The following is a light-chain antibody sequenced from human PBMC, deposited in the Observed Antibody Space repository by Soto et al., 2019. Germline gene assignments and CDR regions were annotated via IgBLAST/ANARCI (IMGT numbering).Light chain of an antibody. J-gene: IGKJ4*01. CDR3: QQRDDWVS. V-gene: IGKV3-11*01. Sequence: ESVLTQSPATLSLSPGERATLSCRASPSVSNSLAWYQHKPGQAPRLLIYDAFNRATGVPTRFSGSGSGTDFTLTISSLEPEDFAVYYCQQRDDWVSFGGGTKVDIK. CDR2: DAF. CDR1: PSVSNS.